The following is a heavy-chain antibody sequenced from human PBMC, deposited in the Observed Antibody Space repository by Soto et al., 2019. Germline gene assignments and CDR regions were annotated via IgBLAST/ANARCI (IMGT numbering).Heavy chain of an antibody. CDR2: ISAYNGNT. D-gene: IGHD2-15*01. Sequence: QVQLVQSGAEVKKPGASVKVSCKASGYTFTSYGISWVRQAPGQGLEWMGWISAYNGNTNYAQKLQGRVTMTTDTSTSTAYMELRSLRSDDTAVYYCARVVGGCSSGGRCYFLDYWGQGTLVTVSS. CDR1: GYTFTSYG. V-gene: IGHV1-18*01. CDR3: ARVVGGCSSGGRCYFLDY. J-gene: IGHJ4*02.